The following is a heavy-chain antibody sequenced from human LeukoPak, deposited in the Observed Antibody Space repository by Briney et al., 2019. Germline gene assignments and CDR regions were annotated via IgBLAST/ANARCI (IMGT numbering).Heavy chain of an antibody. CDR2: INWNGGST. CDR1: GFTFSSYE. D-gene: IGHD1-26*01. J-gene: IGHJ4*02. V-gene: IGHV3-20*04. CDR3: ARTLGGSDESDY. Sequence: PGGSLRLSCAASGFTFSSYEMNWVRQAPGKGLEWVSGINWNGGSTGYADSVKGRFTISRDNAKNSLYLQMNSLRAEDTALYYCARTLGGSDESDYWGQGTLVTVSS.